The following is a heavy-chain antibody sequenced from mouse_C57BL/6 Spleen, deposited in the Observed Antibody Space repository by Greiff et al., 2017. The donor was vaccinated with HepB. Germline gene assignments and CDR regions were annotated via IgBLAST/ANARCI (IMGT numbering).Heavy chain of an antibody. CDR1: GFSLTSYG. V-gene: IGHV2-6*01. J-gene: IGHJ4*01. Sequence: VNLVESGPGLVAPSQSLSITCTVSGFSLTSYGVDWVRQSPGKGLEWLGVIWGVGSTNYNSALKSRLSISKDNSKSQVFLKMNSLQTDDTAMYYCASIGTTGAMDYWGQGTSVTVSS. CDR2: IWGVGST. CDR3: ASIGTTGAMDY. D-gene: IGHD1-1*01.